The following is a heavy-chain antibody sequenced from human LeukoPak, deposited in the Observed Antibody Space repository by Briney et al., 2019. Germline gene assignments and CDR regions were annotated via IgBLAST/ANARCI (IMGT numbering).Heavy chain of an antibody. V-gene: IGHV3-30*18. CDR2: ISYDGSNK. D-gene: IGHD2-2*01. CDR1: GFTVSSNY. J-gene: IGHJ5*02. Sequence: GGSLRLSCAASGFTVSSNYMSWVRQAPGKGLEWVAVISYDGSNKYYADSVKGRFTISRDNSKNTLYLQMNSLRAEDTAVYYCAKDTPAAIGWFDPWGQGTLVTVSS. CDR3: AKDTPAAIGWFDP.